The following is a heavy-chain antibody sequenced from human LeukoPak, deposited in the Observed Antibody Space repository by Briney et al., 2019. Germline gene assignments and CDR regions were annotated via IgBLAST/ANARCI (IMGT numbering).Heavy chain of an antibody. J-gene: IGHJ3*02. CDR3: ARVLAAPKPSRIAAAGMGAFDI. CDR1: GGTFSSYA. D-gene: IGHD6-13*01. CDR2: IIPIFGTA. Sequence: GASVKVSCKASGGTFSSYAISWVRQAPGQGLEWMGGIIPIFGTANYAQKFQGRVTITTDESTSTAYMELSSLRSEDTAVYYCARVLAAPKPSRIAAAGMGAFDIWGQGTMVTVSS. V-gene: IGHV1-69*05.